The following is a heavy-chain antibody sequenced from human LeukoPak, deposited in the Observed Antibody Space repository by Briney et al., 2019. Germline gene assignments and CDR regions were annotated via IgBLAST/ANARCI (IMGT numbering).Heavy chain of an antibody. CDR1: GFTFSSYW. V-gene: IGHV3-74*01. CDR2: ISTDGSST. CDR3: TRDKPIDY. Sequence: QPGGSLRLSCAASGFTFSSYWMQWVRQAPGKGLVWVSRISTDGSSTSYADSVKGRFTISRDNAMNTVYLQMNSLRAEDTAIYYCTRDKPIDYWGQEPWSPSPQ. J-gene: IGHJ4*01.